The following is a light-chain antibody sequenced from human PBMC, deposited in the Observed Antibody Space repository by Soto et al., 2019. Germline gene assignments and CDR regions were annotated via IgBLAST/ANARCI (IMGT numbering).Light chain of an antibody. CDR1: SSDVGAYNY. V-gene: IGLV2-14*01. Sequence: QSALTQPASVSGSPGQSITISCTGTSSDVGAYNYVSWYQQHPGKAPKLMIYQVSNRPSEVSNRFSGSKSGNTASLTISGLQDEDEADYYCSSSTSSTTLHVFGKGTKVT. CDR3: SSSTSSTTLHV. CDR2: QVS. J-gene: IGLJ1*01.